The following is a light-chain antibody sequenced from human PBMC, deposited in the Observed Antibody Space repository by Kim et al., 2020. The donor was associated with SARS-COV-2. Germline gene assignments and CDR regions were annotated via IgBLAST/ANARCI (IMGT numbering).Light chain of an antibody. CDR2: NNN. J-gene: IGLJ2*01. V-gene: IGLV1-40*01. CDR3: QSYDSSLSGSNV. CDR1: TSNIGAGHD. Sequence: VPISCTGTTSNIGAGHDVHWYQQLPGTAPTLLINNNNNRPSGVPHRFSGSKSGTSASLAITGLQPEDEADYYCQSYDSSLSGSNVFGGGTQLTVL.